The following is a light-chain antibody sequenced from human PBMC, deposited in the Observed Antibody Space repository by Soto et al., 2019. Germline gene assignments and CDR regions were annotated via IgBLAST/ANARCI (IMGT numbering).Light chain of an antibody. CDR3: QQYNNWPRT. CDR2: GAS. CDR1: HIVSSN. Sequence: GMKQSPAALSVSPGERATLSCRASHIVSSNLAWYQQKPGQAPRLLIYGASTRATGIPARFSGSGSGTEFTLTISSLQSEDFAVYYCQQYNNWPRTFGQGTRLAIK. V-gene: IGKV3-15*01. J-gene: IGKJ5*01.